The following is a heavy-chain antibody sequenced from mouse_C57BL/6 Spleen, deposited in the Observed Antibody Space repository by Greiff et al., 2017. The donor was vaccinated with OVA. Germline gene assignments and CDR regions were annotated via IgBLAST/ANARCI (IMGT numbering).Heavy chain of an antibody. CDR1: GYAFSSSW. D-gene: IGHD3-2*02. V-gene: IGHV1-82*01. CDR2: IYPGDGDT. Sequence: VQLQQSGPELVKPGASVKISCKASGYAFSSSWMNWVKQRPGKGLEWIGRIYPGDGDTNYNGKFKGKATLTADKSSSTAYMQLSSLTSEDSAVYFCARSGTAQAYWYFDVWGTGTTVTVSS. J-gene: IGHJ1*03. CDR3: ARSGTAQAYWYFDV.